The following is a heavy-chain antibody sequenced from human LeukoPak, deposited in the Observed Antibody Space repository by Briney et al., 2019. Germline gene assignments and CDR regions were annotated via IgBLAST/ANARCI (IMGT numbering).Heavy chain of an antibody. CDR3: ARVVGDYEGFDC. CDR2: IYHSGST. J-gene: IGHJ4*02. CDR1: GGSISSSSYS. V-gene: IGHV4-30-2*01. D-gene: IGHD4-17*01. Sequence: SETLSLTCTVSGGSISSSSYSWGWIREPPGKGLEWIGYIYHSGSTYYNPSLKSRVTISVDRSKNQFSLKLSSVTAADTAVYYCARVVGDYEGFDCWGQGTLVTVSS.